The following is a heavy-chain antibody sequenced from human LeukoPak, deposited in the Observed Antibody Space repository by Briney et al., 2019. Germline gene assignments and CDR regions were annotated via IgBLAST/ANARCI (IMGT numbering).Heavy chain of an antibody. CDR3: AKDRKTTVTRGGYYFDY. D-gene: IGHD4-11*01. V-gene: IGHV3-23*01. Sequence: PGGSLRLSCAASGFTFSSYAMSWVRQAPGKGLEWVSAISGSGGSTYYADSVKGRFTISRDNSKNTLYLQMNSLRAEDTAVYYCAKDRKTTVTRGGYYFDYWGQGTLVTVSS. J-gene: IGHJ4*02. CDR1: GFTFSSYA. CDR2: ISGSGGST.